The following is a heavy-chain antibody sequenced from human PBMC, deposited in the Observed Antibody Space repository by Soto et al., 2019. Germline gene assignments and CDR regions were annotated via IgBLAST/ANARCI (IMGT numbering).Heavy chain of an antibody. V-gene: IGHV3-30-3*01. D-gene: IGHD2-21*01. CDR3: ARPKIPRPPHALAI. J-gene: IGHJ3*02. Sequence: GGSLRLSCAAFGFDFSDSAMHWVRQGPGKGLEWVAVISYDGSKKFYADSLQGRFTISKDNSRNTLYLQMTSLRAEDTAFYYCARPKIPRPPHALAIPGQGTTVPVSS. CDR2: ISYDGSKK. CDR1: GFDFSDSA.